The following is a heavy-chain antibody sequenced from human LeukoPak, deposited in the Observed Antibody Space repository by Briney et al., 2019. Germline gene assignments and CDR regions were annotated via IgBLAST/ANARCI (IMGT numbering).Heavy chain of an antibody. CDR1: GFTFSSSA. CDR2: ISGSGGST. V-gene: IGHV3-23*01. D-gene: IGHD3-10*01. CDR3: ARRLLWFGEFRFDY. Sequence: AGSLRLSCAASGFTFSSSAMSWVRQAPGKGLEWVSAISGSGGSTYYADSVRGRFTISRDNSKNTLYLQMNSLRAEDTAVYYCARRLLWFGEFRFDYWGQGTLVTVSS. J-gene: IGHJ4*02.